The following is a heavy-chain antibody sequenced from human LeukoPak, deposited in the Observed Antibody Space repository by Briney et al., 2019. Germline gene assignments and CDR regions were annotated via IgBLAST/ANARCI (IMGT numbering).Heavy chain of an antibody. J-gene: IGHJ4*02. CDR3: ARLGATTEFAY. CDR2: INWNGGST. D-gene: IGHD1-26*01. CDR1: GFTFDDYG. Sequence: GGSLRLSCAASGFTFDDYGMSWVRQAPGKGLEWVSGINWNGGSTGYADSVKGRFTISRDNSKNTLYLQMNSLRAEDTAVYYCARLGATTEFAYWGQGTLVTVSS. V-gene: IGHV3-20*04.